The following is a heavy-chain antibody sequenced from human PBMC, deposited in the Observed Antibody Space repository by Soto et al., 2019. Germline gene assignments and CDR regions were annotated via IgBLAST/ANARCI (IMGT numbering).Heavy chain of an antibody. J-gene: IGHJ4*02. Sequence: PGGSLRLSCTASVFTFSDYYMSWIRQAPGKGLEWLAYISGSGSTTYYTDSVKGRFAISRDNARTSLYLQINSLRVEDSAVYYCARSSLTYFEFWGQGTLVTVSS. CDR3: ARSSLTYFEF. CDR1: VFTFSDYY. CDR2: ISGSGSTT. V-gene: IGHV3-11*01.